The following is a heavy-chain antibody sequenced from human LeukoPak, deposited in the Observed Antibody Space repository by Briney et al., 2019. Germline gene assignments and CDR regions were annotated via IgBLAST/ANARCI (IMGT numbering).Heavy chain of an antibody. D-gene: IGHD5-18*01. V-gene: IGHV1-69*04. Sequence: SVKVSCKASGGTFSSYAISWVRQAPGQGLEWMGRIIPILGIANYAQKFQGRVTITADKSTSTAYMGLSSLRSEDTAVYYCARVDTAMVIDYWGQGTLVTVSS. CDR2: IIPILGIA. CDR3: ARVDTAMVIDY. J-gene: IGHJ4*02. CDR1: GGTFSSYA.